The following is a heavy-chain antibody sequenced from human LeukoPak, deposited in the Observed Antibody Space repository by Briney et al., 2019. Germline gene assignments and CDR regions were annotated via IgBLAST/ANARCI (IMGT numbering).Heavy chain of an antibody. CDR1: GFTFSSYA. CDR2: ISGNGGST. CDR3: AKRRSYWSGTLNPPIDF. V-gene: IGHV3-23*01. J-gene: IGHJ4*02. D-gene: IGHD2-15*01. Sequence: GGSLRLSCAASGFTFSSYAMSWVRLAPGKGLEWVSSISGNGGSTYYPDSMKGRFTISRDNSKSTLFLQLNTLTAEDTAIYYCAKRRSYWSGTLNPPIDFRGLGTLVTVSS.